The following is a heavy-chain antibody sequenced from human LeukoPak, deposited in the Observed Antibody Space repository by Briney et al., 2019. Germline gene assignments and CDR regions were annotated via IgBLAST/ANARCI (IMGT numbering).Heavy chain of an antibody. CDR1: GFTFSSYA. CDR3: AREGYDYVWGSYRYTSPGPFDY. J-gene: IGHJ4*02. Sequence: GGSLRLSCAASGFTFSSYAMHWVRQAPGKGLEWVAVISYDGSIKYYADSVKGRFTISRDNSKNTLYLQMNSLRAEDTAVYYCAREGYDYVWGSYRYTSPGPFDYWGQGTLVPVSS. D-gene: IGHD3-16*02. CDR2: ISYDGSIK. V-gene: IGHV3-30-3*01.